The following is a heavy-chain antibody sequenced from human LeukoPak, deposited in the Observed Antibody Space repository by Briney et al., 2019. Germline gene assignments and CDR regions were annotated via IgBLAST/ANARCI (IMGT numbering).Heavy chain of an antibody. CDR1: EFTFSKFP. CDR3: AREAAAGAFDY. V-gene: IGHV3-48*01. CDR2: ISSSSSTI. D-gene: IGHD6-13*01. J-gene: IGHJ4*02. Sequence: PGGSLRLSCAASEFTFSKFPMGWVRQAPGKGLEWVSYISSSSSTIYYADSVKGRFTISRDNAKNSLYLQMNSLRAEDTAVYYCAREAAAGAFDYWGQGTLVTVSS.